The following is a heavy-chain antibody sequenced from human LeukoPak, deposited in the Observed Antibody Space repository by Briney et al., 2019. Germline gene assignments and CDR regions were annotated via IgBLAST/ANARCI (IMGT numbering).Heavy chain of an antibody. CDR3: VTDGQIRSAGY. V-gene: IGHV3-11*01. D-gene: IGHD3-22*01. Sequence: PGGSLRRSCAASGFTFSDHYMAWIRQAPGKGLEWISYIRGSGTDINYADSVKGRFTISRDNAKNSLSLQMNSLRVEDTAVYYCVTDGQIRSAGYWGQRTLVTVSS. CDR1: GFTFSDHY. J-gene: IGHJ4*02. CDR2: IRGSGTDI.